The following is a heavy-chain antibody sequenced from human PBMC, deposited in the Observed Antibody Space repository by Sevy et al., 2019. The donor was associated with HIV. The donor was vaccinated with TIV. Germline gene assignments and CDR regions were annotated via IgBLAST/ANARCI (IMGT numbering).Heavy chain of an antibody. CDR3: ARGPGYGYDYYYGMDV. Sequence: ASVKVSCKASGYTFTSYDINWVRQATGQGLEWMGWMNPNSGKTGYAQRFQGRVTMTRNTSISTAYMELSSLRSEDTAVYYCARGPGYGYDYYYGMDVWGQGTTVTVSS. J-gene: IGHJ6*02. CDR2: MNPNSGKT. D-gene: IGHD5-18*01. CDR1: GYTFTSYD. V-gene: IGHV1-8*01.